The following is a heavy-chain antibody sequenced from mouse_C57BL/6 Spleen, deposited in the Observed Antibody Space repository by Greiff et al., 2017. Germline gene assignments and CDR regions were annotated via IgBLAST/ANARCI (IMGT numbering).Heavy chain of an antibody. V-gene: IGHV1-78*01. Sequence: QVQLQQPGAELVKPGASVKISCKVSGYTFTDHTIHWMKQRPEQGLEWIGYIYPRDGSPKYNEKFKGKSTFTADKSSSTAYMQLNSLTSEDSAVYFCARSGFYDYDGFDYWGQGTTLTVSS. CDR1: GYTFTDHT. CDR3: ARSGFYDYDGFDY. D-gene: IGHD2-4*01. J-gene: IGHJ2*01. CDR2: IYPRDGSP.